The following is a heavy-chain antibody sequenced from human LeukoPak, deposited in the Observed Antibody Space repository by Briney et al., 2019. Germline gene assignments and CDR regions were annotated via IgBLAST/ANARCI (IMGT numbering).Heavy chain of an antibody. Sequence: PGGSLRLSCAASGFTFSSYWMSWVRQAPGKGLEWVANIKQGGSEKYYVDSVKGRFTISRDNAKNTLYLQMNSLRAEDTAVYYCASGPETTVTTPIGNDYWGQGTLVTVSS. CDR1: GFTFSSYW. D-gene: IGHD4-17*01. CDR2: IKQGGSEK. V-gene: IGHV3-7*01. CDR3: ASGPETTVTTPIGNDY. J-gene: IGHJ4*02.